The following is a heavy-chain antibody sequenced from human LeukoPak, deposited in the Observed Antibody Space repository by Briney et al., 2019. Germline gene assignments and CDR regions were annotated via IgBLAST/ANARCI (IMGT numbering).Heavy chain of an antibody. Sequence: PGGSLRPSCAASGFTFSSYGMHWVRQAPGKGLEWVAVIWYDGSNKYYADSVKGRFTISRDNSKNTLYLQMNSLRAEDTAVYYCALSIAARPYYFDYWGQGTLVTVSS. V-gene: IGHV3-33*01. CDR1: GFTFSSYG. D-gene: IGHD6-6*01. J-gene: IGHJ4*02. CDR3: ALSIAARPYYFDY. CDR2: IWYDGSNK.